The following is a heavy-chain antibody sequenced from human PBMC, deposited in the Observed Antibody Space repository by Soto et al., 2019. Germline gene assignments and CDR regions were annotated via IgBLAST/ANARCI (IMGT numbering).Heavy chain of an antibody. CDR1: GGTFSSYA. V-gene: IGHV1-69*12. J-gene: IGHJ5*02. D-gene: IGHD3-22*01. CDR2: IIPIFGTA. CDR3: ARDRGPSSGYYPYWFDP. Sequence: QVQLVQSGAEVEKPGSSVKVSCKASGGTFSSYAISWVRQAPGQGLEWMGEIIPIFGTANYAQKFQGRVTITADESTSTAYMELGSLRSEDTAVYYCARDRGPSSGYYPYWFDPWGQGTLVTVSS.